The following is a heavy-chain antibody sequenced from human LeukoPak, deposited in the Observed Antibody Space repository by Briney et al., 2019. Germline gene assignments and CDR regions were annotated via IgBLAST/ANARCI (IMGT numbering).Heavy chain of an antibody. Sequence: GSLRLSCAASGFTVSNAWMSWIRQAPGKGLEWVSAISGSGGSTYYADSVKGRFTISRDNSKNTLYLQMNSLRAEDTAVYYCAKDEAGTDDYWGQGTLVTVSS. CDR2: ISGSGGST. J-gene: IGHJ4*02. V-gene: IGHV3-23*01. D-gene: IGHD6-19*01. CDR1: GFTVSNAW. CDR3: AKDEAGTDDY.